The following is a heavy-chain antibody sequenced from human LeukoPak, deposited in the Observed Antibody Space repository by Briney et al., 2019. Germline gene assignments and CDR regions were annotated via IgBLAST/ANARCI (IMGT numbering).Heavy chain of an antibody. CDR2: IIPIFGTT. D-gene: IGHD2-2*01. CDR1: GGTFSSYA. J-gene: IGHJ5*02. CDR3: ARGVNCRTSSCPRHNWFDP. Sequence: SVKVSCKASGGTFSSYAVTWVRQAPGQGLEWMGGIIPIFGTTNYAQKFQGRVTITADESTSTAYVELSSLRSEDTAVYYCARGVNCRTSSCPRHNWFDPWGQGTLVTASS. V-gene: IGHV1-69*01.